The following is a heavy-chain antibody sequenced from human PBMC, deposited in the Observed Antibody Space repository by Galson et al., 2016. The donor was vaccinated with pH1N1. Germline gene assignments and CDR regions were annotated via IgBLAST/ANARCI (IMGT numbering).Heavy chain of an antibody. V-gene: IGHV3-20*04. D-gene: IGHD2-8*01. J-gene: IGHJ6*03. CDR3: ARVSRIVLMAPMDV. CDR2: INWNGGST. Sequence: SLRLSCAASGFTFDDNGMSWVRHPPGKGLEWVASINWNGGSTSYADSGQGRFTISRDNARNSLYLQMNSLRVEDTALYYCARVSRIVLMAPMDVWGKGTTVTVSS. CDR1: GFTFDDNG.